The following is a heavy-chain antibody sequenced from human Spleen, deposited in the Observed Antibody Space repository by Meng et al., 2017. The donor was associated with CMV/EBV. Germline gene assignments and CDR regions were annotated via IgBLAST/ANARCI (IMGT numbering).Heavy chain of an antibody. CDR2: IGDSGYNR. Sequence: GESLKISCAASGFTFSNYAMSWVRQAPGKGLQWVSSIGDSGYNRYYADSVKGRFTISRDSSKNTLYLEMNGLRAEDTAVYYCARASYYYYGMDVWGQGTTVTVSS. V-gene: IGHV3-23*01. J-gene: IGHJ6*02. CDR1: GFTFSNYA. CDR3: ARASYYYYGMDV.